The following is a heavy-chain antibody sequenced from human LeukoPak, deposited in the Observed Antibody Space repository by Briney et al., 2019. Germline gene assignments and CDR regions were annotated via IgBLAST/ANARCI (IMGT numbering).Heavy chain of an antibody. CDR3: ARSGRLGYCRGGSCFRWDY. V-gene: IGHV5-51*01. CDR2: IYPDDSDT. J-gene: IGHJ4*02. CDR1: GYSFTNYW. D-gene: IGHD2-15*01. Sequence: GESLKISCKVSGYSFTNYWIGWVRQMPGKGLEWMGIIYPDDSDTKYSPSFQGQVTISADKSISTAYLQWSSLKASDTAMYYCARSGRLGYCRGGSCFRWDYWGQGTLVTVSS.